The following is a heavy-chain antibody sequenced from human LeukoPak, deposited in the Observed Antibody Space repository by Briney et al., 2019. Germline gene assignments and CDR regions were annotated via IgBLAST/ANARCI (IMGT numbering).Heavy chain of an antibody. V-gene: IGHV3-7*01. J-gene: IGHJ4*02. Sequence: PGGSLRLSCAASGFIFSKAWMSWVRQAPGKGLQWVANIKEDGSQTYYVDSVKGRFTISRDNAKNSLYLQMNSLRAEDTAVYYCARGVRTFDYWGQGTLVTVSS. CDR3: ARGVRTFDY. D-gene: IGHD2-2*01. CDR1: GFIFSKAW. CDR2: IKEDGSQT.